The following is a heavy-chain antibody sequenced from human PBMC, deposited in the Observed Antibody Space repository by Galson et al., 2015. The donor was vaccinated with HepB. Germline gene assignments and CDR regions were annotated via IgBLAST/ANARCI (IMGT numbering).Heavy chain of an antibody. CDR1: GGTFSSYA. J-gene: IGHJ5*02. D-gene: IGHD2-15*01. CDR2: IIPIFGTA. Sequence: SVKVSCKASGGTFSSYAISWVRQAPGQGLEWMGGIIPIFGTANYAQKFQGRVTITADKSTSTAYMELSSLRSEDTAVYYCAGSDCSGGSCYWRWFDPWGQGTPVTVSS. CDR3: AGSDCSGGSCYWRWFDP. V-gene: IGHV1-69*06.